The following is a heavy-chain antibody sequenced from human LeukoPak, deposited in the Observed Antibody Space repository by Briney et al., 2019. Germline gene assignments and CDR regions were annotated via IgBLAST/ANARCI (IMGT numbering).Heavy chain of an antibody. V-gene: IGHV3-23*01. CDR3: AKDWTNGGGIDY. D-gene: IGHD2-8*01. CDR1: GGSISSSN. J-gene: IGHJ4*02. Sequence: PSGTLSLTCAVSGGSISSSNWWSWVRQAPGKGLEWVSAMSGSGDSTYYADSVKGRFTISRDNSKNTLYLQVNSLRAEDTAVYYCAKDWTNGGGIDYWGQGTLVTVSS. CDR2: MSGSGDST.